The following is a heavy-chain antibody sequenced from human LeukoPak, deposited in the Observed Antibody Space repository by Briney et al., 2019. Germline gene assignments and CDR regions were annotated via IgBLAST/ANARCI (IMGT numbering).Heavy chain of an antibody. CDR3: ARVVSSSFYYYYMDV. CDR2: IYYSGST. CDR1: GGSISSYY. Sequence: SETLSLTCTVSGGSISSYYWSWIRQPPGKGLEWIGYIYYSGSTNYNPSLKSRVTISVDTSKNQFSLKLSSVTAADTAVYYCARVVSSSFYYYYMDVWGKGTTVTISS. D-gene: IGHD6-13*01. V-gene: IGHV4-59*01. J-gene: IGHJ6*03.